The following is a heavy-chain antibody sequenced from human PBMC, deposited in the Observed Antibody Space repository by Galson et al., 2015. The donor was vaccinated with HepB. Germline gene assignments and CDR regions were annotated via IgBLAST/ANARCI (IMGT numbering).Heavy chain of an antibody. V-gene: IGHV5-51*01. J-gene: IGHJ4*02. CDR1: GYSFTSYW. CDR2: IYPGDSDT. D-gene: IGHD3-10*01. CDR3: ARHRGPEDFTRYLDY. Sequence: SGAEVKKPGESLKISCKGSGYSFTSYWIGWVRQMPGKGLEWMGIIYPGDSDTRYSPSFQGQVTISADKSISTAYLQWSSLKASDTAMYYCARHRGPEDFTRYLDYWGQGTLVTVSS.